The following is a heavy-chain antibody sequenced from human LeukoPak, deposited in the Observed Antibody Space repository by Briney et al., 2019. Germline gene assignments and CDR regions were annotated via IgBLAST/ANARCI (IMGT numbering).Heavy chain of an antibody. D-gene: IGHD6-19*01. CDR1: SGSISSSSYY. V-gene: IGHV4-39*01. Sequence: SETLSLTCTVSSGSISSSSYYWGWIRQPPGKGLEWIGSIYYSGSAYYNPSLKSRVTISVDTSKNQFSLKLSSVTAADTALYSYARQIRTYSSGWYNWFDPWGQGTLVTVSS. CDR2: IYYSGSA. CDR3: ARQIRTYSSGWYNWFDP. J-gene: IGHJ5*02.